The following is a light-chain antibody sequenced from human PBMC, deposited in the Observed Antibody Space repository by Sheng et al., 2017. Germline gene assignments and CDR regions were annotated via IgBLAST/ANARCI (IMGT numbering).Light chain of an antibody. CDR3: QQYYSYPRT. CDR2: AAS. Sequence: IQMTQSPSSVSASVGDRVTITCRASQGISSYLAWYQQKPGKAPKLLIYAASTLQSGVPSRFSGSGSGTDFTLTISCLQSEDFATYYCQQYYSYPRTFGQGTKVE. J-gene: IGKJ1*01. CDR1: QGISSY. V-gene: IGKV1-8*01.